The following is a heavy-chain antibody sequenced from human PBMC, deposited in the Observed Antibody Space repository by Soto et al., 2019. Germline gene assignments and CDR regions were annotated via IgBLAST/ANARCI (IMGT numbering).Heavy chain of an antibody. CDR3: ARDGGRHSGGINY. CDR1: GGTFSSDS. D-gene: IGHD1-26*01. CDR2: FIPIVGTA. V-gene: IGHV1-69*01. Sequence: QVQLVQSGAEVKKPGSSVKVSCKSSGGTFSSDSINGVRHDPGHGLEWKGEFIPIVGTANCAQKFHGRVTITADESTSKAYIELSSLRSEDTAVYYCARDGGRHSGGINYWGPGTLVTVSS. J-gene: IGHJ4*02.